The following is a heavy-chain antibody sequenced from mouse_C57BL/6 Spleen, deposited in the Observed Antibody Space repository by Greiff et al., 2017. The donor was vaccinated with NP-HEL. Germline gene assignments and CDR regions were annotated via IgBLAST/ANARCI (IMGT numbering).Heavy chain of an antibody. CDR2: INPNYGTT. Sequence: EVQLQQSGPELVKPGASVKISCKASGYSFTDYNMNWVKQSNGKSLEWIGVINPNYGTTSYNQKFKGKATLTVDQSSSTAYMQLNSLTSEDSAVYYCAGNYYGSSYSYWYFDVWGTGTTVTVSS. D-gene: IGHD1-1*01. CDR1: GYSFTDYN. V-gene: IGHV1-39*01. CDR3: AGNYYGSSYSYWYFDV. J-gene: IGHJ1*03.